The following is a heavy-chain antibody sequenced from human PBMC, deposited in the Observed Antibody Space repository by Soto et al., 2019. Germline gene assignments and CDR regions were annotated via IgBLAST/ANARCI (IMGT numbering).Heavy chain of an antibody. CDR2: ISADSGYT. V-gene: IGHV1-18*01. Sequence: QIQLVQFGGEVARPGASVTVSCEASGYIFTTYGLSWVRQTPAHGLEWMGWISADSGYTQYAQFFQRRVTMTRDTSRNTGYMTLRDLTSDDTGIYYCARDRTPGSLYGMDAWGQGTAVTVAS. J-gene: IGHJ6*02. CDR3: ARDRTPGSLYGMDA. CDR1: GYIFTTYG. D-gene: IGHD1-1*01.